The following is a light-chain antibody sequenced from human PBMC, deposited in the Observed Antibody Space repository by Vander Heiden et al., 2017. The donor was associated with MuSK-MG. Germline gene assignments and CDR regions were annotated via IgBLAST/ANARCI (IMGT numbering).Light chain of an antibody. CDR2: EVT. CDR3: SSDAASYKLV. V-gene: IGLV2-8*01. J-gene: IGLJ2*01. Sequence: QSALTQPASASGSPGLSVAISCTRTSSDVGGYNYVSWYQQHPGKAPKLMIYEVTKRPSGVPDRFSGSKSGNTASLTVSGHREEDEDDYYCSSDAASYKLVFGGGTTLTVL. CDR1: SSDVGGYNY.